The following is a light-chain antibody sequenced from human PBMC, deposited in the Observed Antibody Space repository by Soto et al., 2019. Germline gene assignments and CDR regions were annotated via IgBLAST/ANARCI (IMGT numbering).Light chain of an antibody. CDR3: QQYGSSPRIT. V-gene: IGKV3-20*01. J-gene: IGKJ5*01. Sequence: EIVLTQSPGTLSLSPGDRATLYCRASQSVSSSYLAWYQQKPGQAPRLLIYGASSRATGIPDRFSGSGSGTDFTLTISRLEPEDFAVYYCQQYGSSPRITFGQGTRLEIK. CDR2: GAS. CDR1: QSVSSSY.